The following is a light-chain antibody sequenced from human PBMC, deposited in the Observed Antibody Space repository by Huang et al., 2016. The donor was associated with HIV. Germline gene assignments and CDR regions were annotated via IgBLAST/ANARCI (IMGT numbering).Light chain of an antibody. CDR3: QHYRVWPPVYT. Sequence: EIVMTQSPATLSVSPGERATLSCRDSQTVSSNLAWYQQKPGQAPMLLIYAASTRATDIPPRFSGSGSGTEFTLTISSLQSEDFAVYYCQHYRVWPPVYTFGQGTKLEIK. CDR1: QTVSSN. CDR2: AAS. J-gene: IGKJ2*01. V-gene: IGKV3-15*01.